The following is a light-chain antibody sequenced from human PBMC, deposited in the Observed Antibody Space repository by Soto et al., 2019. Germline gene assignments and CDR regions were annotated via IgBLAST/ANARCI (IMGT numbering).Light chain of an antibody. V-gene: IGKV3-20*01. CDR2: STS. CDR3: HQHGNSPRT. CDR1: RRFGSSN. J-gene: IGKJ1*01. Sequence: VFTQPRVAKYFTSGETANHYSRASRRFGSSNLAWYQQKPGQAPRLLIYSTSSRATGIPDRFSGSGSGTDFTLTISRLEPDDFAVYYCHQHGNSPRTFGQGTKVDIK.